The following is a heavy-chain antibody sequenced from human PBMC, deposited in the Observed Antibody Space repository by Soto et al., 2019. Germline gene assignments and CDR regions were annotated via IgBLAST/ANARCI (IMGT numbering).Heavy chain of an antibody. Sequence: QVQLQESGPGLVKPSETLSLTCTVSGGSVNSGSYYWTWIRQPPGKGLEWIGYLCYNTNTNYNPSLKSRVTISVDTSKNQFSLKLSSVTAADTAVYYCARTYCTTTSCQAHGMDVWGQGTTVTVSS. D-gene: IGHD2-2*01. CDR3: ARTYCTTTSCQAHGMDV. CDR2: LCYNTNT. V-gene: IGHV4-61*01. J-gene: IGHJ6*02. CDR1: GGSVNSGSYY.